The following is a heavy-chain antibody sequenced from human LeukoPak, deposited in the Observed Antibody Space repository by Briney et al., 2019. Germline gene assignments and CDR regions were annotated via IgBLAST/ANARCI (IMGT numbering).Heavy chain of an antibody. V-gene: IGHV3-53*01. J-gene: IGHJ5*02. CDR3: ARDRGYCSSTSCPGGWFDP. Sequence: GGSLRLSCAASGFTVSSNYMSWVRQAPGKGLEWVSVIYSGGSTYYADSVKGRFTISRDNSKNTLYLQMNSLRAEDTAVYYCARDRGYCSSTSCPGGWFDPWGQGTLATVSS. CDR2: IYSGGST. CDR1: GFTVSSNY. D-gene: IGHD2-2*01.